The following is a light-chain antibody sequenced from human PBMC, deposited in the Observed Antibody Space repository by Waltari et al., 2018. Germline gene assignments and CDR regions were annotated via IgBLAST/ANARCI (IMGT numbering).Light chain of an antibody. V-gene: IGKV3-20*01. CDR2: HAS. CDR1: QSICIY. CDR3: QKYESLPAT. J-gene: IGKJ1*01. Sequence: EIVLTQSPGTLSLSPGERATLSCRASQSICIYLAWYQQKPGQAPRLLIYHASSRATGIPDRFSGSGSGTDFSLTISRLEPEDFAVYYCQKYESLPATFGQGTKVEIK.